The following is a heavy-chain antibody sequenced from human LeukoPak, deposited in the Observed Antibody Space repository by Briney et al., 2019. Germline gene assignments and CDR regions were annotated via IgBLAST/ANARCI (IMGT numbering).Heavy chain of an antibody. V-gene: IGHV1-2*02. Sequence: ASVKVSCKASGYIFTDYFMHWLRQAPGQGLEWMGWINPDSGGTNSAQNFQGRVTMTRDTSISTAYMELGSLRSDDTAVYYCARCSWENGCHWGQRSLVTVSS. J-gene: IGHJ4*02. D-gene: IGHD1-26*01. CDR1: GYIFTDYF. CDR2: INPDSGGT. CDR3: ARCSWENGCH.